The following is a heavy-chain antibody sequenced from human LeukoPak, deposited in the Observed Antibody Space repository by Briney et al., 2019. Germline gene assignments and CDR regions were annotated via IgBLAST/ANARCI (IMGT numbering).Heavy chain of an antibody. CDR2: ISAYNGNT. CDR1: GYTFTSYG. V-gene: IGHV1-18*04. D-gene: IGHD6-19*01. CDR3: ARDLGALAVAGSFDY. Sequence: GASVKVFCKASGYTFTSYGISWVRQAPGQGLEWMGWISAYNGNTNYAQKLQGRVTMTTDTSTSTAYMELRSLRSDDTAVYYCARDLGALAVAGSFDYWGQGTLVTVSS. J-gene: IGHJ4*02.